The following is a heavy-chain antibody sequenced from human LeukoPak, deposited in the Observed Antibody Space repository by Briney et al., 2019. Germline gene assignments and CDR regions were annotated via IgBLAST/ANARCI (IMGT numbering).Heavy chain of an antibody. CDR1: GGSFSGYY. CDR2: INHSGST. CDR3: ARAGTGTAGHYFDY. J-gene: IGHJ4*02. D-gene: IGHD1-1*01. V-gene: IGHV4-34*01. Sequence: SETLSLTCAVYGGSFSGYYWSWIRQPPGKGLEWIGEINHSGSTNYNPSLKSRVTISVDTSTNQFSLKLSSVTAADTAVYYCARAGTGTAGHYFDYWGQGTLVTVSS.